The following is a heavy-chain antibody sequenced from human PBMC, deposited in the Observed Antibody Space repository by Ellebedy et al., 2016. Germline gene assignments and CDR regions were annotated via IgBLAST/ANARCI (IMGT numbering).Heavy chain of an antibody. D-gene: IGHD3-10*01. CDR3: ARYGLSGTFDY. J-gene: IGHJ4*02. CDR2: IKNDESEK. CDR1: GFTFSNYW. Sequence: GESLKISCAASGFTFSNYWMAWVRQAPGQGLEWVANIKNDESEKYFVDSVKGRFTISRDNAKNSVYLQMSSLRAEDTAVYYCARYGLSGTFDYWGQGTPVTVSS. V-gene: IGHV3-7*03.